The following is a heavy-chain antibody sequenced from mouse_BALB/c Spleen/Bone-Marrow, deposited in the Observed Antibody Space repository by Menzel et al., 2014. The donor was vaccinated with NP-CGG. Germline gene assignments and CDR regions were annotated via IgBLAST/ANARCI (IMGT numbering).Heavy chain of an antibody. CDR3: ARGGSSRAWFAY. Sequence: QVQLQQSGPGLVAPSQSLSITCTVSEFSLTSYGVHWVRQPPGKGLEWLGVIWAGGSTNYNSALMSRLSISKDNSKSQVFLKMNSLQTDDTAMYYCARGGSSRAWFAYWGQATLVTVSA. D-gene: IGHD1-1*01. CDR2: IWAGGST. V-gene: IGHV2-9*02. CDR1: EFSLTSYG. J-gene: IGHJ3*01.